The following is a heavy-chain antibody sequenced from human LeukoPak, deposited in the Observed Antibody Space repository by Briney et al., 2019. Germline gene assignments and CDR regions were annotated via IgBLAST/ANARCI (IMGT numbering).Heavy chain of an antibody. J-gene: IGHJ4*02. Sequence: GGSLRLSCAASGFTVSSNYMSWVRQAPGKGLEWVSSISSSSSYIYYADSVKGRFTISRDNAKNSLYLQMNSLRAEDTAVYYCARDHDSSGYFVSWGQGTLVTVSS. CDR3: ARDHDSSGYFVS. CDR1: GFTVSSNY. CDR2: ISSSSSYI. D-gene: IGHD3-22*01. V-gene: IGHV3-21*01.